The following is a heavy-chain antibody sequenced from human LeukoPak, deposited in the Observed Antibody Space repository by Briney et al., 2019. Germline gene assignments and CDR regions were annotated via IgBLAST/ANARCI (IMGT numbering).Heavy chain of an antibody. CDR2: ISGSGGST. CDR3: AKSRGSSGWAGTEDAFDI. Sequence: GGSLRLSCAASGFTFSSYAMSWVRQAPGKGLEWVSAISGSGGSTYYADSVKGRFTISRDNSKNTLYLQMNSLRAEDTAVYYCAKSRGSSGWAGTEDAFDIWGQGTMVTVSS. J-gene: IGHJ3*02. D-gene: IGHD6-19*01. V-gene: IGHV3-23*01. CDR1: GFTFSSYA.